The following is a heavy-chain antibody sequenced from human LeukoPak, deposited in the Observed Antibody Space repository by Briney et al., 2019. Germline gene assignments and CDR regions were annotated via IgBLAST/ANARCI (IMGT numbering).Heavy chain of an antibody. CDR3: ARGDPYGILSISPLIYFDY. Sequence: PSQTLSLTCTVSGGSISSGGYYWSWIRQHPGKGLEWIGYIYYSGSTYYNPSLKSRVTISVDTSKNQFSLKLSSVTAADTAVYYCARGDPYGILSISPLIYFDYWGQGTLVTVSS. CDR1: GGSISSGGYY. CDR2: IYYSGST. D-gene: IGHD3-9*01. V-gene: IGHV4-31*03. J-gene: IGHJ4*02.